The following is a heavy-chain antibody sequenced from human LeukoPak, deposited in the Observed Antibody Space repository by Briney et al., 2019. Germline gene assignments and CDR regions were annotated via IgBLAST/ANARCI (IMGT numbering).Heavy chain of an antibody. Sequence: SSETLSLTCTVSGGSVSSGSYYWSWIRQPPGKGLEWIGYIYYSGSTNYNPSLKSRVTISVDTSKNQFSLKLSSVTAADTAVYYCARDVGDCSSTSCSRYYYYGMDVWGQGTTVTVSS. J-gene: IGHJ6*02. D-gene: IGHD2-2*01. CDR3: ARDVGDCSSTSCSRYYYYGMDV. V-gene: IGHV4-61*01. CDR1: GGSVSSGSYY. CDR2: IYYSGST.